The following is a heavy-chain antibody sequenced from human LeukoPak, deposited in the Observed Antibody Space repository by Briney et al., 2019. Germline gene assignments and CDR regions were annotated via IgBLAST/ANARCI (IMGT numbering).Heavy chain of an antibody. CDR1: GFTFSSYW. Sequence: GGSLRLSCAASGFTFSSYWLSWVRQPPGKGLEWVANIQQDGSEKNYVDSVKGRFTISRDHANNSLYLQMNSLRADDTAVYYCARGAATRKSGFYYYYMDVWGKGTTVTVSS. J-gene: IGHJ6*03. D-gene: IGHD5-12*01. CDR2: IQQDGSEK. CDR3: ARGAATRKSGFYYYYMDV. V-gene: IGHV3-7*01.